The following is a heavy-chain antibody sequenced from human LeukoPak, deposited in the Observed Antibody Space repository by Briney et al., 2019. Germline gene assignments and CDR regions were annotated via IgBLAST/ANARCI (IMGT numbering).Heavy chain of an antibody. CDR3: AKANWVSDSDAVW. J-gene: IGHJ4*02. CDR2: ISGGGET. D-gene: IGHD3/OR15-3a*01. CDR1: GFSFSNYA. Sequence: GESLRLSCAASGFSFSNYAMSWVRQAPARGPEWVSSISGGGETFYAASVKGRFTLSRDDSRNTVYLQLSNLRVEDTAIYYCAKANWVSDSDAVWWGQGTQVTVSS. V-gene: IGHV3-23*01.